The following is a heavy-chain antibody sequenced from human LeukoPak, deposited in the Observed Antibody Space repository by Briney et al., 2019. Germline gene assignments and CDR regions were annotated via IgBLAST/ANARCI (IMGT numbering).Heavy chain of an antibody. J-gene: IGHJ4*02. CDR3: APQQLPSFDY. CDR2: ISYDGSNK. V-gene: IGHV3-30*04. D-gene: IGHD6-13*01. CDR1: GFTFSSYA. Sequence: PGGSLRLSCAASGFTFSSYAMHWVRQAPGKGLEWVAVISYDGSNKYYADSVKGRFTISRDNSKNTLYLQMNSLRTEDTAVYYCAPQQLPSFDYWGQGTLVTVSS.